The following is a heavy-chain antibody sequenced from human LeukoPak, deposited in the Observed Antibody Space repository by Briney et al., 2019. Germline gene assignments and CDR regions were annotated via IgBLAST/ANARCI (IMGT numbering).Heavy chain of an antibody. V-gene: IGHV3-23*01. D-gene: IGHD2-15*01. J-gene: IGHJ4*02. CDR3: AKVGGDYCSGGSCYGSYFDY. CDR2: ISGSGGST. Sequence: GGSLRLSCAASGFTFSSYAMSWVRQAPGKGLEWVSAISGSGGSTYYADSVKGRFTISRDNSKNTLYLQMNSLRAEDTAVYYCAKVGGDYCSGGSCYGSYFDYWGQGTLVTVSS. CDR1: GFTFSSYA.